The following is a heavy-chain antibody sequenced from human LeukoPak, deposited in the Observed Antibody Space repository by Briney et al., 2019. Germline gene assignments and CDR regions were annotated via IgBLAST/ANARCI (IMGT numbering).Heavy chain of an antibody. CDR2: IYSGGTT. CDR3: ARRGGIHLEYFDY. V-gene: IGHV3-66*01. J-gene: IGHJ4*02. CDR1: EFTVSSYY. D-gene: IGHD3-3*01. Sequence: GGSLRLSCAASEFTVSSYYMSWVRQAPGKGLEWVSVIYSGGTTYYADSVKGRFSISRDNSKNTLYLQMNSLGAEDTAVYYCARRGGIHLEYFDYWGQGTLVTVSS.